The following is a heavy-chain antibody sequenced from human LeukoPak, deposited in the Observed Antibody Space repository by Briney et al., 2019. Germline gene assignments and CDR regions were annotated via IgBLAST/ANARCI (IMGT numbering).Heavy chain of an antibody. CDR1: GFTFSSYA. CDR3: AKEEWLGKMNYFDH. V-gene: IGHV3-23*01. D-gene: IGHD6-19*01. J-gene: IGHJ4*02. Sequence: GGPLRLSCAASGFTFSSYALSWVRQAPGKGLEWVSGISGSGGSTYYADSVKGRFTISKDTSKNTLYLQMNSLRAEDTAVYYCAKEEWLGKMNYFDHWGQGTLVTVSS. CDR2: ISGSGGST.